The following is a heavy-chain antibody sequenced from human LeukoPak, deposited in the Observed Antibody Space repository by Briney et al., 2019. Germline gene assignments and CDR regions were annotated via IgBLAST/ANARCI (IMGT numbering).Heavy chain of an antibody. CDR1: GGSISSSIYY. J-gene: IGHJ3*02. Sequence: SETLSLTCTVSGGSISSSIYYWGWIRQPPGKGLEWIGTVYYSGSTYYNPSLKSRVTISVDMSKNQFSLKLRSVTAADTAVYYCARDRSITMIVRREPGDAFDIWGQGTMVTVSS. D-gene: IGHD3-22*01. CDR3: ARDRSITMIVRREPGDAFDI. CDR2: VYYSGST. V-gene: IGHV4-39*07.